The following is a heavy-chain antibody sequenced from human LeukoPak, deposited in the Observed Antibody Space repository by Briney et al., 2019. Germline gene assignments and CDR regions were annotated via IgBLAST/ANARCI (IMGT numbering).Heavy chain of an antibody. D-gene: IGHD2-21*02. J-gene: IGHJ6*03. V-gene: IGHV4-59*12. CDR1: GGSINGYY. CDR2: IYYTGST. Sequence: PSETLSLTCTVSGGSINGYYWSWIRQSPGKGLESLGYIYYTGSTNYNPSLKSRVTISVDTSKNQFSLKLSSVTAADTAVYYCARTGSRVTRYYYYYMDVWGKGTTVTISS. CDR3: ARTGSRVTRYYYYYMDV.